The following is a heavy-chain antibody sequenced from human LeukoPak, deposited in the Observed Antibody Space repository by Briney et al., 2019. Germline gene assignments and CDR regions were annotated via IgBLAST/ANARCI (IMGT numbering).Heavy chain of an antibody. CDR1: GYTFTNYI. CDR3: ARGMPAVRGVIGY. J-gene: IGHJ4*02. V-gene: IGHV7-4-1*02. D-gene: IGHD3-10*01. Sequence: ASVKVSCKTSGYTFTNYIMNWVRQAPGQGLEWMGWINTNTGDPMYAQGFTGRFVFSLDTSVSTAYLQISSLKAEDTAVYYCARGMPAVRGVIGYWGQGTLVTVSS. CDR2: INTNTGDP.